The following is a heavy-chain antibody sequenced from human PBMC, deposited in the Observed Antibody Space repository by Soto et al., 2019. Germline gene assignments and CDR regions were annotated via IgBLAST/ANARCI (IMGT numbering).Heavy chain of an antibody. D-gene: IGHD6-6*01. Sequence: QVQLVQSGAEVKKPGSSVKVSCKASGGTFSSYAISWVRQAPGQGLEWMGGIIHIFGTANYAQKFQGRVTITADESTSTASMELSSLRSEDTDVYYCARRYSRSPKHAFDSWGQGTMVTVSS. CDR3: ARRYSRSPKHAFDS. V-gene: IGHV1-69*01. J-gene: IGHJ3*02. CDR2: IIHIFGTA. CDR1: GGTFSSYA.